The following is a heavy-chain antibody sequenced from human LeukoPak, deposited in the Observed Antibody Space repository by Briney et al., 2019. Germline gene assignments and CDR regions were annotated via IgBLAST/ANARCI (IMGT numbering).Heavy chain of an antibody. D-gene: IGHD4-17*01. Sequence: GASVKVSCKTSGYTFTSYHINWVRQAPGQGLEWMGWMNPYSGDRGYAQKFQGRVSITSDTSISTAYMELSSLRSDDTAVYFCARTTSLTASGYDYWGQGTLVTVSS. CDR2: MNPYSGDR. CDR1: GYTFTSYH. J-gene: IGHJ4*02. V-gene: IGHV1-8*03. CDR3: ARTTSLTASGYDY.